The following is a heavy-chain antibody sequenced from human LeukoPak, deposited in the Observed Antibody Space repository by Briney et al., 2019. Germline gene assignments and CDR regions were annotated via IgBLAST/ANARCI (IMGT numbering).Heavy chain of an antibody. D-gene: IGHD3-22*01. V-gene: IGHV1-69*13. CDR3: ARDKYDSKAFDI. J-gene: IGHJ3*02. CDR2: IIPIFGTA. Sequence: ASVKVSCKASGGTFSSYAISWVRQAPGQGLEWMGGIIPIFGTANYAQKFQGRVTITADESTSTAYMELSSLRSEDTAVYYCARDKYDSKAFDIWGQGTMVTVSS. CDR1: GGTFSSYA.